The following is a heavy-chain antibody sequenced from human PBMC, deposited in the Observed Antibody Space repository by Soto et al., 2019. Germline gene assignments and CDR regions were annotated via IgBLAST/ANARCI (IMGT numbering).Heavy chain of an antibody. CDR1: GFSLSTPGVG. V-gene: IGHV2-5*02. J-gene: IGHJ6*02. CDR3: AHRDEDYYSAMDV. CDR2: IYWDDDK. Sequence: QITLKESGPTLAKPTQTLTLTCTFSGFSLSTPGVGVGWIRQPPGKALEWLALIYWDDDKRYSPSLESRITITKDTSKKQVVLTTTNMDPVDTATYSCAHRDEDYYSAMDVWGQGTTVTFSS.